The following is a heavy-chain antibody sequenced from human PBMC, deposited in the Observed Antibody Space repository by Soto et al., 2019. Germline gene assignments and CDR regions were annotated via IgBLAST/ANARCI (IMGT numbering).Heavy chain of an antibody. Sequence: EVQLLESGGGLVQPGGSLRLSCAASGFTFNNYAISWVRQAPGKGQEWVSTITGSGDSAYYADSVKGRFIISRDNSKNTLYMQMHSLGAEDSAIYYCAKGRGTNYYYHMDVWGGGTTVTVSS. V-gene: IGHV3-23*01. CDR1: GFTFNNYA. D-gene: IGHD1-26*01. CDR2: ITGSGDSA. CDR3: AKGRGTNYYYHMDV. J-gene: IGHJ6*03.